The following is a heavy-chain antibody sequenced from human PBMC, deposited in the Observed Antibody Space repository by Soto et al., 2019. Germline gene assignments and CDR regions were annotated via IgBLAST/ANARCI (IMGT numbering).Heavy chain of an antibody. CDR2: IIPLFGTT. CDR1: GDTFSGYS. CDR3: ARDLGSGYDPGDY. Sequence: SVKVSCKASGDTFSGYSISWVRQAPGQGLEWMGGIIPLFGTTNYAKRFQGRVTITADKSTSTAYMELSSLKSEDTAIYYCARDLGSGYDPGDYWGQGTLVTVSS. D-gene: IGHD5-12*01. J-gene: IGHJ4*02. V-gene: IGHV1-69*06.